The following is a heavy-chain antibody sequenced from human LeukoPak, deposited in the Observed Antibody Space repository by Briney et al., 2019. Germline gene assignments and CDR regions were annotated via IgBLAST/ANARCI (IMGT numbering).Heavy chain of an antibody. Sequence: GGSLRLSCAASGFTFSSYSMNWGRRAPGKGREWVSSISSSSSNIDYADSVQGRFTNSRDNAKNSLYLQMNSLRAEDTAVYYCARDEWELGAFDIWGQGTMVTVSS. J-gene: IGHJ3*02. CDR1: GFTFSSYS. D-gene: IGHD1-26*01. V-gene: IGHV3-21*01. CDR3: ARDEWELGAFDI. CDR2: ISSSSSNI.